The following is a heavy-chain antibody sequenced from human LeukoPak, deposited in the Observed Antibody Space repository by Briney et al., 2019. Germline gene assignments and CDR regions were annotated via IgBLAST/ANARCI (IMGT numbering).Heavy chain of an antibody. J-gene: IGHJ4*02. Sequence: ASVKVSCKASGYTFTSYAMHWVRQAPGQRLEWMGWINDGSDNAKYLQKFQGRVTISRDTSASTAYMELSSLRSEDTAVYYCARSLGSHNFDYWGQGTLVTVSS. D-gene: IGHD3-10*01. CDR2: INDGSDNA. V-gene: IGHV1-3*01. CDR3: ARSLGSHNFDY. CDR1: GYTFTSYA.